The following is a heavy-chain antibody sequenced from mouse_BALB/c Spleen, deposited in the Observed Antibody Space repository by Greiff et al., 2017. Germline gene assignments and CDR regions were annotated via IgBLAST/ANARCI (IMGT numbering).Heavy chain of an antibody. J-gene: IGHJ2*01. V-gene: IGHV1-63*02. CDR2: IYPGGGYT. CDR3: ARRRHANWNYFDY. D-gene: IGHD6-1*01. CDR1: GYTFTNYW. Sequence: VQLQQSGAELVRPGTSVKISCKASGYTFTNYWLGWVKQRPGHGLEWIGDIYPGGGYTNYNEKFKGKATLTADTSSSTAYMQLSSLTSEDAAVYFCARRRHANWNYFDYWGQGTTLTVSS.